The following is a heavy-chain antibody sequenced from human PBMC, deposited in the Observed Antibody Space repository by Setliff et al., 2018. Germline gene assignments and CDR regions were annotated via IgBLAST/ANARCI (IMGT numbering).Heavy chain of an antibody. V-gene: IGHV3-64*01. D-gene: IGHD6-19*01. J-gene: IGHJ5*02. CDR3: ARSRTGEYSSGWLNWFDP. Sequence: GGSLRLSCAASGFSFSSYAMHWVRQAPGKGLEYVSAISSNGGSTYYANSVKGRFTIARDNSKNTLYLQMGSLRAEDMAVYYCARSRTGEYSSGWLNWFDPWGQGTLVTVSS. CDR2: ISSNGGST. CDR1: GFSFSSYA.